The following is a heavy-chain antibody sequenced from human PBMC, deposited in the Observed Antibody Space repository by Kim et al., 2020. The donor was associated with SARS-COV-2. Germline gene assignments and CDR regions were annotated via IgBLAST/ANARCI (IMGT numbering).Heavy chain of an antibody. CDR1: GGTFSSYA. Sequence: SVKVSCKASGGTFSSYAISWVRQAPGQGLEWMGGIIPIFGTANYAQKFQGRVTITADESTSTAYMELSSLRSEDTAVYYCARDKEITMVRGVPGWFDPWGQGTLVTVSS. D-gene: IGHD3-10*01. CDR2: IIPIFGTA. J-gene: IGHJ5*02. V-gene: IGHV1-69*13. CDR3: ARDKEITMVRGVPGWFDP.